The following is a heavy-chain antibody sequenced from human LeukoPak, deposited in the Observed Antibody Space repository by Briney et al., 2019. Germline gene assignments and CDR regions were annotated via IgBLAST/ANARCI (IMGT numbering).Heavy chain of an antibody. V-gene: IGHV4-39*01. Sequence: SETLSLTCTVSDGSISSNTYYWGWIRQPPGKGLEWIGSIYYTGSTYYNPSLKSRVTISVDTSKNQFSLKLSSVTAADTSVYYCARQVYSSGWYFDYWGQGTLVIVSS. D-gene: IGHD6-19*01. CDR1: DGSISSNTYY. J-gene: IGHJ4*02. CDR3: ARQVYSSGWYFDY. CDR2: IYYTGST.